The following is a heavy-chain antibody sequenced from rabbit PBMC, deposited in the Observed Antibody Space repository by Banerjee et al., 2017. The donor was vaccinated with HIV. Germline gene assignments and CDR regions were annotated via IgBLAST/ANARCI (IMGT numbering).Heavy chain of an antibody. V-gene: IGHV1S45*01. D-gene: IGHD4-2*01. J-gene: IGHJ4*01. CDR2: INGDGYRR. CDR3: ARGTNDGGAGLNL. CDR1: GFTFSSYW. Sequence: QEQLVESGGGLVQPEGSLTLTCTASGFTFSSYWICWVRQAPGKGLEWIACINGDGYRRDYASWAEGRFTISKTSSTTVTLQMTSLTAADTATYFCARGTNDGGAGLNLWGPGTLVTVS.